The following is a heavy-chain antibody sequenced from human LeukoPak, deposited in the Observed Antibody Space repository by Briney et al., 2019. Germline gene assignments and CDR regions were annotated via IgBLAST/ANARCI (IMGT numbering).Heavy chain of an antibody. CDR3: ARGRFVLRFLEWLGNYFDY. J-gene: IGHJ4*02. CDR1: GGSISSYY. V-gene: IGHV4-4*07. CDR2: IYTSGST. D-gene: IGHD3-3*01. Sequence: SETLSLTCTVSGGSISSYYWSWIRQPAGKGLEWIGRIYTSGSTNYNPSLKSRVTMSVDTSKNQFSLKLSSVTAADTAVYYCARGRFVLRFLEWLGNYFDYWGQGTLVTVSS.